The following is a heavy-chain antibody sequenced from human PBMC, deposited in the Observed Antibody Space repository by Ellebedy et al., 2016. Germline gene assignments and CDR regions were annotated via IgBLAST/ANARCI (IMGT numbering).Heavy chain of an antibody. V-gene: IGHV4-34*01. Sequence: SETLSLTCAVYGGSFSGYYWRWIRQPPGKGLEWIGEINHSGSTNYNPSLKSRVTISVDTSKNQFSLKLSSVTAADTAVYYCARGGGYCSGGSCYRVGTSLDYWGQGTLVTVSS. CDR3: ARGGGYCSGGSCYRVGTSLDY. CDR1: GGSFSGYY. D-gene: IGHD2-15*01. J-gene: IGHJ4*02. CDR2: INHSGST.